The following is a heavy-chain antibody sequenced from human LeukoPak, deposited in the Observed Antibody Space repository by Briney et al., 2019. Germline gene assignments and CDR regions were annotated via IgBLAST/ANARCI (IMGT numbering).Heavy chain of an antibody. CDR1: GYTFTGYY. CDR2: INPNSGGT. D-gene: IGHD4-17*01. J-gene: IGHJ4*02. V-gene: IGHV1-2*02. Sequence: ASVKVSCKASGYTFTGYYMHWVRQAPGQGLEWMGWINPNSGGTNYAQKFQGRVTMTRDTSISTAYMELRSLRSDDTAVYYCARDLDYGDYVAHFDYWGQGTLVTVSS. CDR3: ARDLDYGDYVAHFDY.